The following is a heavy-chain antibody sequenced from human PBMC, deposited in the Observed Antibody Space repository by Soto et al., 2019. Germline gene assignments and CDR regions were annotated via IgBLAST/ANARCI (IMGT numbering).Heavy chain of an antibody. CDR1: GFTFSNYA. Sequence: EVQLLESGGGVVQPGGSLRLSCAASGFTFSNYAMSWVRQAPGKGLQWVSSISGSGVTTYYADSVKGRFAISRDNSRNTLYLQMSSLRVEDTAIYYCTKDQRFPWGQGALVSVSS. J-gene: IGHJ5*02. V-gene: IGHV3-23*01. CDR2: ISGSGVTT. CDR3: TKDQRFP.